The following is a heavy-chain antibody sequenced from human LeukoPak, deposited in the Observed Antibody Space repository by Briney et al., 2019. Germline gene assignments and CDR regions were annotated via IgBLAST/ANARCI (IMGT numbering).Heavy chain of an antibody. CDR2: MNPNSTSA. CDR1: GYTFTSYD. D-gene: IGHD6-13*01. Sequence: ASVKVSCTASGYTFTSYDINWVRQATGQGLEWMGWMNPNSTSAVYAQKFQGRVTMTRNTSISTVYMELSSLKSEDTAVYHCARTKSSWYGMGFDYWGQGTLVTVSS. V-gene: IGHV1-8*01. CDR3: ARTKSSWYGMGFDY. J-gene: IGHJ4*02.